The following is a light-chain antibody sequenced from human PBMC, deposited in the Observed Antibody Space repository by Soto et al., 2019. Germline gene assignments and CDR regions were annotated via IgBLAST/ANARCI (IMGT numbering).Light chain of an antibody. CDR1: QSVSSSY. CDR3: QQYGNSPPYT. Sequence: EIVLTQSPGTLSLFPGERATLSCRASQSVSSSYLAWYQQKPGQAPRLLIYGASSSATGIPNRFSGSGSGTDFTLTISRREPGDFAVYYCQQYGNSPPYTFGQGTKLEIK. V-gene: IGKV3-20*01. CDR2: GAS. J-gene: IGKJ2*01.